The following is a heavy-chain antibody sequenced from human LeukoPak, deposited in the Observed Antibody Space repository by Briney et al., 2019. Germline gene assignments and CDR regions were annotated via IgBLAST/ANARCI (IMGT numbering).Heavy chain of an antibody. CDR2: IYSSGST. Sequence: SETLPLTCTVAGGSISNYHWSWIRQPPGKGLEWIGYIYSSGSTNYNPSLESRLTISVDTSKNQLSLRLRSVTAADTAVYYCARLGYSSSWYKLDYWGQGTLVTVSS. CDR3: ARLGYSSSWYKLDY. D-gene: IGHD6-13*01. V-gene: IGHV4-59*08. J-gene: IGHJ4*02. CDR1: GGSISNYH.